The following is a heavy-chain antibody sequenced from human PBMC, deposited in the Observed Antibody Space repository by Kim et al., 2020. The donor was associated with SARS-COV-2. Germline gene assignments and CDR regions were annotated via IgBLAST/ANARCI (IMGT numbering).Heavy chain of an antibody. J-gene: IGHJ4*02. CDR2: SSHI. D-gene: IGHD5-12*01. Sequence: SSHIEYADSVKGRFTISRDNAKNSLYLQMNSLRAEDTAIYYCVREYSGYDYWGQGTLVTVSS. CDR3: VREYSGYDY. V-gene: IGHV3-21*06.